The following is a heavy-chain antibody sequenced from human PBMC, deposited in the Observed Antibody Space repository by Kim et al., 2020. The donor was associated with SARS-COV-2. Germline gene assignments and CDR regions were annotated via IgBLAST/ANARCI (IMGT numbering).Heavy chain of an antibody. J-gene: IGHJ4*02. Sequence: GGSLRLSCAASGFTFSSYGMHWVRQAPGKGLEWVTFISYDGSNKYYADSVKGRFTISRDNSKNTLYLQINSLRADDTAVYYCAILIAVAGAFDYWGQGTLVSVSS. CDR3: AILIAVAGAFDY. V-gene: IGHV3-30*03. CDR1: GFTFSSYG. CDR2: ISYDGSNK. D-gene: IGHD6-19*01.